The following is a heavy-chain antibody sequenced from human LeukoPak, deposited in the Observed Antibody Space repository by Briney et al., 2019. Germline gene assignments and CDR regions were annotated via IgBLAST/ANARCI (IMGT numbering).Heavy chain of an antibody. CDR3: ARESGYCSGGSCYSYYYMDV. Sequence: GASVKVSCKASGGTFISYAISWVRQAPGQGLEWMGGIIPTFGTANYAQKFQGRVTITADESTSTAYMELSSLRSEDTAVYYCARESGYCSGGSCYSYYYMDVWGKGTTVTVSS. CDR1: GGTFISYA. CDR2: IIPTFGTA. V-gene: IGHV1-69*01. D-gene: IGHD2-15*01. J-gene: IGHJ6*03.